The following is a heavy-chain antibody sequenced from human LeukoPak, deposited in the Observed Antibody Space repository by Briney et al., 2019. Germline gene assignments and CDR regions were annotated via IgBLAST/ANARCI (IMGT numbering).Heavy chain of an antibody. D-gene: IGHD3-9*01. CDR3: TRILTGHYNFDY. J-gene: IGHJ4*02. Sequence: GGSLRLSCAASGFTFNNFALTWVRQAPGKVLEWVSAISSGGSTYYTDSVKGRFTISRDNSKSTLYLQVNSLGAADTAVYYCTRILTGHYNFDYWGQGTLVTVSS. CDR1: GFTFNNFA. V-gene: IGHV3-23*01. CDR2: ISSGGST.